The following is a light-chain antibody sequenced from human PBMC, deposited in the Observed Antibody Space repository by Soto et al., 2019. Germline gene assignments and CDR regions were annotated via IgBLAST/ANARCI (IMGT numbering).Light chain of an antibody. CDR3: QQYNNWPPVT. V-gene: IGKV3-15*01. Sequence: EIVMTQSPATLSVSPGERATLSCRASQSVSSNLAWHQQKPGQAPRLLIYGASTSATGIPARFSGSGSGTECTLTISSQQSEDFAVYYCQQYNNWPPVTFGQGTRLEIK. CDR1: QSVSSN. J-gene: IGKJ5*01. CDR2: GAS.